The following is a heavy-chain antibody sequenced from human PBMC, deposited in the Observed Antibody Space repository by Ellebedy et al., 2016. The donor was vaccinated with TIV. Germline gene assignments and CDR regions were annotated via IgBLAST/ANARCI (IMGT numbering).Heavy chain of an antibody. J-gene: IGHJ4*02. D-gene: IGHD3-10*01. V-gene: IGHV3-7*03. CDR2: INHAGSET. CDR1: GFSLSSFW. CDR3: ARAPRGGTDY. Sequence: GESLKISCAASGFSLSSFWMSWVRQAPGKGLESVANINHAGSETYYVDSVKGRFTISRDNAKNSLYLQMDSLRAEDTAVYFCARAPRGGTDYWGQGTLVTVS.